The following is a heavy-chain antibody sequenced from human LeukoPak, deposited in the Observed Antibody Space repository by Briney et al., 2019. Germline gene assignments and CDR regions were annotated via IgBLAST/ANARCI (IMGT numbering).Heavy chain of an antibody. CDR1: GGSISSSNW. J-gene: IGHJ4*02. CDR3: ARVGGIAAAGFDY. CDR2: IYHSGST. V-gene: IGHV4-4*02. D-gene: IGHD6-13*01. Sequence: PSGTLSLTCAASGGSISSSNWWSWVRQPPGKGLEWIGEIYHSGSTNYNPSLKSRVTISVDKSKNQFSLKLSSVTAADTAVYYCARVGGIAAAGFDYWGQGTLVTVSS.